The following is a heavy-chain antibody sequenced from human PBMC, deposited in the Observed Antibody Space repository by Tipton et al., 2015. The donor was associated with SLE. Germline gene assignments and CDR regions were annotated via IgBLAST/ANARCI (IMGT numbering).Heavy chain of an antibody. CDR1: GGSISSHY. CDR2: IYYSGST. Sequence: TLSLTCTVSGGSISSHYWSWIRQPPGKGLEWIGYIYYSGSTNYNPSLKSRVTISVDTSKNQFSLKLSSVTAAGTAVYYCARVGAGIAALYYYYYMDVWGKGTTVTVSS. D-gene: IGHD6-6*01. V-gene: IGHV4-59*11. CDR3: ARVGAGIAALYYYYYMDV. J-gene: IGHJ6*03.